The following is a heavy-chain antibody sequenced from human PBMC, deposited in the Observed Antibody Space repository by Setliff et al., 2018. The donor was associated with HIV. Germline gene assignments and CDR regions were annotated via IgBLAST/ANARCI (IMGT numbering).Heavy chain of an antibody. D-gene: IGHD6-13*01. V-gene: IGHV4-61*02. Sequence: ASETLSLTCTVSGGSISSGNYYWSWIRQPAGKGLEWIGRAYISGRIKYNPSLKSRVTISVDTSKNQFSLKVSSVTAADTAVYYCARVARGGHSSRWYYFDYWGQGTLVTVSS. CDR1: GGSISSGNYY. J-gene: IGHJ4*02. CDR3: ARVARGGHSSRWYYFDY. CDR2: AYISGRI.